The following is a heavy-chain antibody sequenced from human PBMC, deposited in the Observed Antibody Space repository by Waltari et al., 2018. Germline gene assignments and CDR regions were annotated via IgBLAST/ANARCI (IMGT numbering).Heavy chain of an antibody. CDR3: AKGSRGYTNYFFDS. D-gene: IGHD3-16*02. CDR2: ISGSGATP. CDR1: GFSFMGFA. J-gene: IGHJ4*02. Sequence: EVRLLESAGGLVQPGEALRLSCAASGFSFMGFAMTWVRRGPGEGLECVASISGSGATPFYADSVKGRFTIVRDNSRDTVYLQMNSLRVDDSAVYYCAKGSRGYTNYFFDSWGQGTLVSVSS. V-gene: IGHV3-23*01.